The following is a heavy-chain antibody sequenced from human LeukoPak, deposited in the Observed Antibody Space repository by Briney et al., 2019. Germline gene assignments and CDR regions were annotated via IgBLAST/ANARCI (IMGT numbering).Heavy chain of an antibody. D-gene: IGHD2-15*01. CDR3: ARGYCSGGSCYRGSDAFDI. J-gene: IGHJ3*02. CDR2: IYYSGST. V-gene: IGHV4-59*01. Sequence: SETLSLTCTVYGGSISSYYWSWIRQPPGKGLEWIGYIYYSGSTNYNPSLKSRVTISVDTSKNQFPLKLSSVTAADTAVYYCARGYCSGGSCYRGSDAFDIWGQGTMVTVSS. CDR1: GGSISSYY.